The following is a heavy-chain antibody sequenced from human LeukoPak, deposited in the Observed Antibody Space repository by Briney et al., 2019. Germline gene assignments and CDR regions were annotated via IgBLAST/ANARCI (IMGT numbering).Heavy chain of an antibody. CDR2: IYYSGST. CDR1: GGSISSYY. CDR3: ARATTYYDVLTGYYYFDY. D-gene: IGHD3-9*01. Sequence: SETLSLTCTVSGGSISSYYWSWIRQPPGKGLEWIGYIYYSGSTNYNPSLKSRVTISVDTSKNQLSLKLSSVTAADTAVYYCARATTYYDVLTGYYYFDYWGQGTLVTVSS. J-gene: IGHJ4*02. V-gene: IGHV4-59*12.